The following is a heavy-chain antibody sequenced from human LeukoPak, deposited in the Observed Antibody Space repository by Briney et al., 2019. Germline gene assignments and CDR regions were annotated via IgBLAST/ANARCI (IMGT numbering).Heavy chain of an antibody. V-gene: IGHV1-24*01. CDR1: GYTLTELS. D-gene: IGHD4-17*01. CDR3: AKVYGDYAHFDY. J-gene: IGHJ4*02. CDR2: FDPEDGET. Sequence: ASVKVSCKVSGYTLTELSMHWVRQAPGKGLEWMGGFDPEDGETIYAQKFQGRVTMTEDTSTDTAYMELSSLRSEDTAVYYCAKVYGDYAHFDYWGQGTLVTVSS.